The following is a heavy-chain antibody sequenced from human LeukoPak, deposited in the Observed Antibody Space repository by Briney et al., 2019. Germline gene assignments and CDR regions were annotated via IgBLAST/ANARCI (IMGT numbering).Heavy chain of an antibody. D-gene: IGHD3-10*01. CDR3: ARGGDYYVSGSYLGH. Sequence: SETLSLTCAVYGGSFSGYYWSWIRQPPGKGLEWIGEINHSGSTNYNPSLKSRVTISVDTSKNQFSLKLSSVTAAVTAVYYCARGGDYYVSGSYLGHWGQGTLVTVSS. CDR1: GGSFSGYY. J-gene: IGHJ4*02. V-gene: IGHV4-34*01. CDR2: INHSGST.